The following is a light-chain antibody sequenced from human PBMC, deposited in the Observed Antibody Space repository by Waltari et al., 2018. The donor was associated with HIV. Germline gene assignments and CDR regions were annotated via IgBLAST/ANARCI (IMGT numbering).Light chain of an antibody. V-gene: IGLV2-11*01. CDR2: DVS. CDR1: SSDVGGYNY. J-gene: IGLJ2*01. Sequence: QSALTQLRSVSGSPGQSVTISCTGTSSDVGGYNYVSWYQQHPGKAPKLMIYDVSKRPSGVPDRFSGSKSGNTASLTISGLQAEDEADYYCCSYAGSYGVVFGGGTKLTVL. CDR3: CSYAGSYGVV.